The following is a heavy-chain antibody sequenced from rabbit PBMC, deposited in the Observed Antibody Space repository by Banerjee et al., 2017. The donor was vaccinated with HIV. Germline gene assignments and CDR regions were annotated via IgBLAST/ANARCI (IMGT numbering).Heavy chain of an antibody. CDR2: INTYTGKP. CDR1: GFSFSDRDV. V-gene: IGHV1S45*01. Sequence: QEQLVESGGGLVKPEGSLTLTCKASGFSFSDRDVMCWVRQAPGKGLQWIECINTYTGKPVYATWAKGRFTISRTSSTTVTLQMTSLTAADTATYFCARDLASVVGWNFGLWGPGTLVTVS. D-gene: IGHD3-1*01. J-gene: IGHJ4*01. CDR3: ARDLASVVGWNFGL.